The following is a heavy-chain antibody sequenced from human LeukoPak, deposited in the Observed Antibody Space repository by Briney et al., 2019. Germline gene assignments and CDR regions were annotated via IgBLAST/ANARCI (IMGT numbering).Heavy chain of an antibody. CDR1: GFTFSSYG. Sequence: GGSLRLSCAASGFTFSSYGMHWVRQAPGKGLEWVAVIWYDGSNKYYADSVKGRFTISRDNSKNTLYLQMNGLRAEDTAVYYCAKSAVVVVPAAIGYWGQGTLVTVSS. CDR3: AKSAVVVVPAAIGY. CDR2: IWYDGSNK. V-gene: IGHV3-33*06. D-gene: IGHD2-2*02. J-gene: IGHJ4*02.